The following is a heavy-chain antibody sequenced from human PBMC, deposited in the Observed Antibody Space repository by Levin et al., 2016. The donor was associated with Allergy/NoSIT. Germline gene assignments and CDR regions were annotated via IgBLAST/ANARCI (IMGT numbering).Heavy chain of an antibody. CDR3: ARDRNWYFDL. J-gene: IGHJ2*01. V-gene: IGHV4-59*08. Sequence: RQAPGKGLEWIGYIYYSGSTNYNPSLKSRVTISVDTSKNQFSLKLSSVTAADTAMYYCARDRNWYFDLWGRGTLVTVSS. CDR2: IYYSGST.